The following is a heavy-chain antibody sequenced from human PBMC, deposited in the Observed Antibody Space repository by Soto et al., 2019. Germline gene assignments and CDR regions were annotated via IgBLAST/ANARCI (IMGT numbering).Heavy chain of an antibody. CDR2: MNPNSGNT. Sequence: ASVKVSCKASGYTFTSYDINWVRQATGQGFEYLGWMNPNSGNTGYVKKFQGRVTITRDMSTSTAYMELSSLRSEDTAVYYCAALGYDFWSGYYTKGYYYYGMDVWGQGTTVTVSS. J-gene: IGHJ6*02. D-gene: IGHD3-3*01. CDR1: GYTFTSYD. CDR3: AALGYDFWSGYYTKGYYYYGMDV. V-gene: IGHV1-8*01.